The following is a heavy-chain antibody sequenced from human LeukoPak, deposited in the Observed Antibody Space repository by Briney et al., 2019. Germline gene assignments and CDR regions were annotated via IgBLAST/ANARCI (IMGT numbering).Heavy chain of an antibody. J-gene: IGHJ6*03. Sequence: GASVKVSCKASGYTFSSYGISWVRQAPGQGLEWMGWMNPNSGNTGYAQKFQGRVTMTRNTSISTAYMELSSLRSEDTAVYYCARAGLRAAPFYYYYYYMDVWGKGTTVTISS. CDR3: ARAGLRAAPFYYYYYYMDV. CDR1: GYTFSSYG. V-gene: IGHV1-8*02. CDR2: MNPNSGNT. D-gene: IGHD2-15*01.